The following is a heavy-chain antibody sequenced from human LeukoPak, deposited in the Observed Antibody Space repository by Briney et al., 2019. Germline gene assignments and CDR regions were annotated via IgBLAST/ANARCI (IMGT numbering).Heavy chain of an antibody. D-gene: IGHD2-15*01. CDR3: ARGGVVVVVAAIEGVIGGNWFDP. Sequence: SETLSLTCTVSGGSISSGSYYWGWIRQPPGKGLEWIGSIYHSGSTYYNPSLKSRVTISVDTSKNQFSLKLSSVTAADTAVYYCARGGVVVVVAAIEGVIGGNWFDPWGQGTLVTVSS. V-gene: IGHV4-39*07. CDR2: IYHSGST. J-gene: IGHJ5*02. CDR1: GGSISSGSYY.